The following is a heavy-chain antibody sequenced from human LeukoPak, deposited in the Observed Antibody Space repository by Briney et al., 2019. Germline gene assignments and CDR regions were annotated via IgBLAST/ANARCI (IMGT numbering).Heavy chain of an antibody. V-gene: IGHV3-74*01. CDR1: GFTFSSYS. J-gene: IGHJ4*02. CDR3: ARDYGGSSPFDY. CDR2: INSDGSST. Sequence: GGSLRLSCAASGFTFSSYSMNWVRQAPGKGLVWVSRINSDGSSTSYADSVKGRFTISRDNAKNTLYLQMNSLRAEDTAVYYCARDYGGSSPFDYWGQGTLVTVSS. D-gene: IGHD4-23*01.